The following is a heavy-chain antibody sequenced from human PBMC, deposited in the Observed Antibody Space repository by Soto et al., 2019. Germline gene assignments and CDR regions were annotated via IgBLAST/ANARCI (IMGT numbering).Heavy chain of an antibody. J-gene: IGHJ4*02. CDR2: IYPGDSDT. CDR3: ATSPATGTSRYFDY. CDR1: GYSFTNYW. D-gene: IGHD1-7*01. V-gene: IGHV5-51*01. Sequence: GESLTIACKVSGYSFTNYWIGWVRQMPGKGLEWMGIIYPGDSDTRYNPSFRGQVTISADKSISAAYLHWSSLKASDTAMYYCATSPATGTSRYFDYWGQGTLVTVSS.